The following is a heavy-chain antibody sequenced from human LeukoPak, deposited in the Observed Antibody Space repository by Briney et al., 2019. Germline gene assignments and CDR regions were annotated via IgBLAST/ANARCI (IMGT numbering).Heavy chain of an antibody. CDR1: GFPFSEYS. Sequence: GGSLRLSCAASGFPFSEYSMNWVRQAPGKGLKWISYIGISSGNTKYADSVKGRFTVSADNARNSLYLQMNSLRVEDTAVYYCARDHNYAFDNWGQGTLVTVSS. CDR2: IGISSGNT. V-gene: IGHV3-11*06. CDR3: ARDHNYAFDN. J-gene: IGHJ4*02. D-gene: IGHD1-1*01.